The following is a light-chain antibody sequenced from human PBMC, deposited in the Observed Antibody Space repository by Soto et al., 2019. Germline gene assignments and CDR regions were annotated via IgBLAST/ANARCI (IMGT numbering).Light chain of an antibody. J-gene: IGLJ1*01. CDR1: GSDVGEYNY. Sequence: QSALTQPASVSGSLGQSITISCTVTGSDVGEYNYVSWYQQHPGKAPKLMIYEVRNWPSGVSNRFSGSKSGNTASLTIAGLQAEDEADYYCSSYTSTSTLYVFGTGTKVTVL. V-gene: IGLV2-14*01. CDR3: SSYTSTSTLYV. CDR2: EVR.